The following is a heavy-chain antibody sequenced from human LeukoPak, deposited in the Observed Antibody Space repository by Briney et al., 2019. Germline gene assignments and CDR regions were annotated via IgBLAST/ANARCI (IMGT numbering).Heavy chain of an antibody. J-gene: IGHJ4*02. CDR2: IYYSGST. V-gene: IGHV4-59*01. CDR3: ARASGCSSTSCYAGSFDY. CDR1: GGSISSYY. D-gene: IGHD2-2*01. Sequence: PSETPSLTCTVSGGSISSYYWSWIRQPPGKGLEWIGYIYYSGSTNYNPSLKSRVTISVDTSKNQFSLKLSSVTAADTAVYYCARASGCSSTSCYAGSFDYWGQGTLVTVSS.